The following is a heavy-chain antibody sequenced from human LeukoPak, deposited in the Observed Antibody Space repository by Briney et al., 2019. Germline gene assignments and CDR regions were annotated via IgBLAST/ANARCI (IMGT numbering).Heavy chain of an antibody. CDR2: ILASGGTT. CDR3: AKVVTVG. D-gene: IGHD4-23*01. CDR1: GLTFSTYA. Sequence: GGSLRLSCAASGLTFSTYAMTWVRQAPGKGLEWVSSILASGGTTYYADSVKGRFTISRDNSKNTLYLQMNSLRAEDTAVYYCAKVVTVGWGQGTLVTVSS. J-gene: IGHJ4*02. V-gene: IGHV3-23*01.